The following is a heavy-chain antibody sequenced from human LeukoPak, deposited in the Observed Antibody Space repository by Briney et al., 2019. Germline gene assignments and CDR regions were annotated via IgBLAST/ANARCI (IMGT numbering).Heavy chain of an antibody. Sequence: PGRSLRLSCAASGFTFSSYAMHWVRQAPGKGLEWVSYISSSGSTIYYADSVKGRFTISRDNAKNSLYLQMNSLRAEDTAVYYCARLAYLGTYGDYWGQGTLVTVSS. CDR2: ISSSGSTI. D-gene: IGHD2-2*01. J-gene: IGHJ4*02. CDR1: GFTFSSYA. V-gene: IGHV3-48*03. CDR3: ARLAYLGTYGDY.